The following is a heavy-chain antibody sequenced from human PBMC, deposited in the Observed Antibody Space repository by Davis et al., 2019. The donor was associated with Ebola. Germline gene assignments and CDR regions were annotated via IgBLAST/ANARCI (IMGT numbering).Heavy chain of an antibody. CDR3: AKIEAYGSGNYFDY. CDR1: GFTFSNYA. Sequence: GESLKISCAASGFTFSNYAMSWVRQAPGKGLEWVSGIEGVGGGTYYADSVKGRFTISRDNAKNTLYLQMNSLRVEDTAVYYCAKIEAYGSGNYFDYWGQGTLVTVSS. CDR2: IEGVGGGT. J-gene: IGHJ4*02. V-gene: IGHV3-23*01. D-gene: IGHD3-10*01.